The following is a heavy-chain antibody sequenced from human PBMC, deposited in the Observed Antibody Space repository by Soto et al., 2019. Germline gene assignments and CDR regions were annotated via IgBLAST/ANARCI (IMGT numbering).Heavy chain of an antibody. V-gene: IGHV1-69*13. D-gene: IGHD3-22*01. CDR1: GGTFSSYA. CDR2: IIPIFGTA. CDR3: ARGQSDYYDSSGYLYYFDY. J-gene: IGHJ4*02. Sequence: GASVKVSCKASGGTFSSYAISWVRQAPGQGLEWMGGIIPIFGTANYAQKFQGRVTITADESTSTAYMELSSLRSEDTAVYYCARGQSDYYDSSGYLYYFDYWRQGTLVTVSS.